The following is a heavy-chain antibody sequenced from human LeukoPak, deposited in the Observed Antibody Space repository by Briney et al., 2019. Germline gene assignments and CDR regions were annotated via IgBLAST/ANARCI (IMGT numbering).Heavy chain of an antibody. D-gene: IGHD6-13*01. Sequence: SVRLSCKASGYTFTGYYMHWVRQAPGQGLEWMGWINTKSSGTNYAEKVKGRFTMTRDNAMSTVYMEMSRLRSDDPAVYYCARVPSNSSSWSPFDYWGQGTLVTVSS. CDR1: GYTFTGYY. CDR3: ARVPSNSSSWSPFDY. CDR2: INTKSSGT. J-gene: IGHJ4*02. V-gene: IGHV1-2*02.